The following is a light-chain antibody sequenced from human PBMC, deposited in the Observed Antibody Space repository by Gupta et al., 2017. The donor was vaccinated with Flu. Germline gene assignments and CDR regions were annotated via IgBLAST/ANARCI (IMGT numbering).Light chain of an antibody. V-gene: IGKV3-15*01. CDR1: QSVGSN. Sequence: ETQLTHSPAIPSVSTGHRVTPSCLASQSVGSNLAWYQQKPGQTPRLLIYGASSRTTGIPARFSGSGCGTELTLTLTSLQSEDFEVYYCQQYKNWPLLTFGGGTKVEI. CDR2: GAS. CDR3: QQYKNWPLLT. J-gene: IGKJ4*01.